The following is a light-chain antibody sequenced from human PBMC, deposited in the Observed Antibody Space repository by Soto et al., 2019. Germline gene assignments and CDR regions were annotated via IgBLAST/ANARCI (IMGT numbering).Light chain of an antibody. CDR1: SSDVGDYNY. V-gene: IGLV2-14*01. Sequence: QSALTQPASVSGSPGQSITISCTGTSSDVGDYNYVSWYQQHPGKAPKLMIYDVSHRPSGVSSRFSGSKSGNTASLTISGLQAEDEADYYCSSYTESTIVMFGGGTPLTVL. CDR2: DVS. J-gene: IGLJ3*02. CDR3: SSYTESTIVM.